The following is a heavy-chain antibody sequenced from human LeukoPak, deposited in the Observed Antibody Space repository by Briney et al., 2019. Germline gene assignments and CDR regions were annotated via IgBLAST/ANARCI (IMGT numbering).Heavy chain of an antibody. CDR3: ARFGVAALNGMDV. CDR2: ISPDGSGK. J-gene: IGHJ6*02. CDR1: GFTLSSNP. Sequence: GGSLRLSCAASGFTLSSNPMHWVRQAPGKGLEWVAVISPDGSGKSDADSVKGRFTISRDNSKNTLYLQMNSLRAEDTAVYYCARFGVAALNGMDVWGQGTTVTVSS. V-gene: IGHV3-30-3*01. D-gene: IGHD3-16*01.